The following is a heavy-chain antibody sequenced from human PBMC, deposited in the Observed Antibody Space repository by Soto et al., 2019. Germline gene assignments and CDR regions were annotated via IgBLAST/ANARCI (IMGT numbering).Heavy chain of an antibody. D-gene: IGHD2-15*01. CDR3: ASEYCSGGSCSNYFVY. J-gene: IGHJ4*02. CDR2: IYHSGST. V-gene: IGHV4-4*02. CDR1: GGSISSSNW. Sequence: PSETLSLTCAVSGGSISSSNWWSWVRQPPGKGLEWIGEIYHSGSTNYNPSLKSRVTISVDKSKNQFSLKLSSVTAADTAVYYCASEYCSGGSCSNYFVYWGQGTLVTVSS.